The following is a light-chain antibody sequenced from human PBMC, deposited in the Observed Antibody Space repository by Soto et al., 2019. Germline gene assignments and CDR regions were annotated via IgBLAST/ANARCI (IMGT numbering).Light chain of an antibody. Sequence: DIQMTQSPSTLSASVGDRVTITCRASQSISSWLAWYQQKPGRAPNLLIYDASSLESGVPSRFSGSGSGTEFTLTISSLQPDDSATYYCQQYKGYSPLTFGGGTEVEIK. CDR2: DAS. V-gene: IGKV1-5*01. J-gene: IGKJ4*01. CDR3: QQYKGYSPLT. CDR1: QSISSW.